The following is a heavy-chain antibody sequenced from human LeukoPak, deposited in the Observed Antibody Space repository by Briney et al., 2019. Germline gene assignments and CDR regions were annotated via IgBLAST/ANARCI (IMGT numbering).Heavy chain of an antibody. D-gene: IGHD2/OR15-2a*01. CDR1: GGPISSYY. Sequence: SETLSLTCTVSGGPISSYYWSWIRQPPGKGLEWIGEINHSGSTNYNPSLKSRVTISVDTSKNQFSLKLSSVTAADTAVYYCARGFRFRFDPWGQGTLVTVSS. V-gene: IGHV4-34*01. CDR3: ARGFRFRFDP. J-gene: IGHJ5*02. CDR2: INHSGST.